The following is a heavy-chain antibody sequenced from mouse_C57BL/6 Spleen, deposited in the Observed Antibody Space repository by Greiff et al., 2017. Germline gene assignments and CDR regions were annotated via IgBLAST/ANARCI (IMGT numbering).Heavy chain of an antibody. J-gene: IGHJ4*01. CDR3: AKSDGYPDYAMDY. D-gene: IGHD2-3*01. CDR2: IWSGGST. V-gene: IGHV2-4*01. Sequence: VQLQQSGPGLVQPSQSLSITCTVSGFSLTSYGVHWVRQPPGKGLEWLGVIWSGGSTDINAAFISGLGISKDNSESQVFYKMNSLQADDTAIYYCAKSDGYPDYAMDYWGQGTSVTVSS. CDR1: GFSLTSYG.